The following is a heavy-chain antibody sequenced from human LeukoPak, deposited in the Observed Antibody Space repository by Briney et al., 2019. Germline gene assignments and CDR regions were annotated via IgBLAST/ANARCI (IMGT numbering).Heavy chain of an antibody. J-gene: IGHJ3*02. CDR3: AGDLSSYYDSSGYYFDI. CDR2: INPSGGST. Sequence: ASVKVSCKASGYTFTSYYMHWVRQAPGQGLEWMGIINPSGGSTSYAQKFQGRVTMTRDTSTSTVYMELSSLRSEDTAVYYCAGDLSSYYDSSGYYFDIWGQGTMVTVSS. CDR1: GYTFTSYY. D-gene: IGHD3-22*01. V-gene: IGHV1-46*01.